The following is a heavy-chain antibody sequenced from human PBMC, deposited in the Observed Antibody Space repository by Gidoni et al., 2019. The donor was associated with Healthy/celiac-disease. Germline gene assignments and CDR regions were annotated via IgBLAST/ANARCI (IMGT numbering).Heavy chain of an antibody. CDR3: AKGPRMTTLVSKFRSYYYGMDV. J-gene: IGHJ6*02. Sequence: EVQLLESGGGLVQPGGSLRLSCAASGFPFSSYAMSWVRQAPGKGLEWVSAISGIGGSTYYADSVKGRFTISRDNSKNTLYLQMNSLRAEDTAVYYCAKGPRMTTLVSKFRSYYYGMDVWGQGTTVTVSS. CDR2: ISGIGGST. CDR1: GFPFSSYA. D-gene: IGHD4-4*01. V-gene: IGHV3-23*01.